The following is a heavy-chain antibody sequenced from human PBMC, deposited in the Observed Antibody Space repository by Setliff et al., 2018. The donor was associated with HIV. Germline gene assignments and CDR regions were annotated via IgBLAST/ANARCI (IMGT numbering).Heavy chain of an antibody. J-gene: IGHJ6*02. CDR3: ARSKISGSNHGTYGFDV. V-gene: IGHV4-31*03. CDR2: IYYSGSV. D-gene: IGHD1-26*01. CDR1: GGAISGSGYY. Sequence: SETLSLTCSVSGGAISGSGYYWSWIRQPPGKALEWIGYIYYSGSVYYNPSLKSRLTISVDTSKNQFSVKQNSVTAADTAVYYCARSKISGSNHGTYGFDVWGQGTTVTVSS.